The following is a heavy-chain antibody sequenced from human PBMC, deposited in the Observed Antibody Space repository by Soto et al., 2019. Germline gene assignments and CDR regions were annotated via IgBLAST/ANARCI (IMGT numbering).Heavy chain of an antibody. CDR1: GGSISSSNW. D-gene: IGHD6-19*01. V-gene: IGHV4-4*02. CDR3: AREGSSGQGGFHH. J-gene: IGHJ4*02. CDR2: IYHSGST. Sequence: QVQLQESGPGLVKPSGTLSLTCAVSGGSISSSNWWSWVRQPPGTGLEWIGEIYHSGSTNYNPSLKSRLTISVDKSKNQFSQKLSCVTAADAAVYYRAREGSSGQGGFHHWGQGTLVTVS.